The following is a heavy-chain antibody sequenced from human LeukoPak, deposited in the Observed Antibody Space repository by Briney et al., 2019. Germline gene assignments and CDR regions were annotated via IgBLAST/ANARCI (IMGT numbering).Heavy chain of an antibody. J-gene: IGHJ4*02. CDR2: IYYSGST. CDR3: ARLVSGVGYFDS. V-gene: IGHV4-31*03. Sequence: SETLSLTCTVSGGSISSGGYYWSWIRQHPGKGLEWIGYIYYSGSTYYNPSLKSRVTISVDTSKNQFSLKLSSVTAADTAVYYCARLVSGVGYFDSWGQGTLVTVSS. CDR1: GGSISSGGYY. D-gene: IGHD6-19*01.